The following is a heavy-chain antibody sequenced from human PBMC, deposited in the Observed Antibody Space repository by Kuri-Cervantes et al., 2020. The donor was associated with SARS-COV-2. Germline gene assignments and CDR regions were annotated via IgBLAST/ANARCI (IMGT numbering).Heavy chain of an antibody. CDR1: GFTFSSYW. CDR3: AREAFGYCSGGSCYSHY. D-gene: IGHD2-15*01. CDR2: IKQDGSEK. Sequence: ETLSLTCAASGFTFSSYWVSWVRQAPGKGLEWVANIKQDGSEKYYVDSVKGRFTISRDNAKNSLYLQMNSLRAEDTAVYYCAREAFGYCSGGSCYSHYWGQGTLVTVSS. J-gene: IGHJ4*02. V-gene: IGHV3-7*01.